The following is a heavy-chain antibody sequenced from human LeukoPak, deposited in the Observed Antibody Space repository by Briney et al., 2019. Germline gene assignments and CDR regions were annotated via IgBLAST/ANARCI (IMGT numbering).Heavy chain of an antibody. J-gene: IGHJ3*02. CDR1: GGTFSSYA. D-gene: IGHD2-2*01. CDR2: IIPIFGIA. V-gene: IGHV1-69*04. Sequence: GASVKVSCKASGGTFSSYAISWVRQAPGQGLEWMRRIIPIFGIANYAQKFQGRVTITADKSTSTAYMELSSLRSEDTAVYYCARGHIVVVPAASPGAFDIWGQGTMVTVSS. CDR3: ARGHIVVVPAASPGAFDI.